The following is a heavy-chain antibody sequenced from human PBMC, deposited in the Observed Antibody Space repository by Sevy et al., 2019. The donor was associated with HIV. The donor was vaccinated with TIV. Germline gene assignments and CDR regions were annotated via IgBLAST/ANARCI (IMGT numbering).Heavy chain of an antibody. J-gene: IGHJ4*02. D-gene: IGHD6-6*01. CDR3: ARRYSSSTGKTFDY. CDR1: GYTFTSYG. V-gene: IGHV1-18*01. CDR2: IGTYNGNT. Sequence: ASVKVSCKASGYTFTSYGISWVRQAPGEGLEWMGWIGTYNGNTNYAQKLQGRVTMTTDTSTSTAYMELRSLRSDDTDVYYCARRYSSSTGKTFDYWGQGTLVTVSS.